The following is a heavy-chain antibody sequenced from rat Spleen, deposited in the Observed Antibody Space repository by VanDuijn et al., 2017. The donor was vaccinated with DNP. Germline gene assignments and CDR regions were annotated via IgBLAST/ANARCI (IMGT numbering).Heavy chain of an antibody. D-gene: IGHD1-12*01. CDR3: ARHRTIMPYYYAMDA. J-gene: IGHJ4*01. Sequence: EVQLVESGGGPVQPGRSLKLSCAASGFTFSNYDMAWVRQAPTKGLEWVATLSYNGGTPYYRDSVKGRFTISRDNAQSTLYLQMDSLRSEDTATYYCARHRTIMPYYYAMDAWGQGASVTVSS. CDR1: GFTFSNYD. CDR2: LSYNGGTP. V-gene: IGHV5-29*01.